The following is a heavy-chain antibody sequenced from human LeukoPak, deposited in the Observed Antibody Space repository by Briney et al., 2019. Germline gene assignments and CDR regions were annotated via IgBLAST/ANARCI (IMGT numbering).Heavy chain of an antibody. V-gene: IGHV3-23*01. Sequence: GGSLRLSCAASGFTFSSYAMSWVRQAPGKGLEWVSAISGSGGSTYYADSVKGRFTISRDNSKNTLYLQMSSLRAEDTAVYYCAKPYCSGGSCYSRGYYFDYWGQGTLVTVSS. CDR1: GFTFSSYA. CDR3: AKPYCSGGSCYSRGYYFDY. D-gene: IGHD2-15*01. CDR2: ISGSGGST. J-gene: IGHJ4*02.